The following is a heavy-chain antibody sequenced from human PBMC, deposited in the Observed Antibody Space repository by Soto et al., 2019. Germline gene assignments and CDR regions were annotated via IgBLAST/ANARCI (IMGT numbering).Heavy chain of an antibody. V-gene: IGHV3-64*01. D-gene: IGHD2-15*01. J-gene: IGHJ4*02. CDR2: ISSNGGST. Sequence: GGSLRLSCAASGFTFSSYAMHWVRQAPGKGLEYVSAISSNGGSTYYANSVKGRFTISRDNSKNTLYLQMGSLRAEDMAVYYCARWGHCSGGSCYWGYDYWGQGTLVTVSS. CDR1: GFTFSSYA. CDR3: ARWGHCSGGSCYWGYDY.